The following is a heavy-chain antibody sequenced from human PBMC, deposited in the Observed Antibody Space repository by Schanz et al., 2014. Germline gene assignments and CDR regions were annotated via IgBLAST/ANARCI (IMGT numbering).Heavy chain of an antibody. Sequence: QLMQSGSEVRKPGASVKVSCKASGYIFGSHGMTWVRQAPGQGPELMGWINAHTGNTQYAQKFQGRVNMTRDTVTTTVHLELTRLRTDDTAIYYCARVHIATYHYNSPGAFDIWGQGTRXTFSS. CDR3: ARVHIATYHYNSPGAFDI. V-gene: IGHV1-18*01. CDR1: GYIFGSHG. D-gene: IGHD3-10*01. J-gene: IGHJ3*02. CDR2: INAHTGNT.